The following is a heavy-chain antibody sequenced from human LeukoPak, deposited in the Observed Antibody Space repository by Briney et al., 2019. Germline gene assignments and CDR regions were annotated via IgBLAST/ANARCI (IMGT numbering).Heavy chain of an antibody. V-gene: IGHV4-39*07. J-gene: IGHJ6*03. Sequence: PSETLSLTCTVSGGSISSSSYYWGWIRQPPGKGLEWIGSIYYSGSTYYNPSLKSRVTISLDTSKNQLSLKLTSVTAADTAVYYCARGRQREMATIFSRDYSYYMDVWGKGTTVTVSS. CDR1: GGSISSSSYY. D-gene: IGHD5-24*01. CDR3: ARGRQREMATIFSRDYSYYMDV. CDR2: IYYSGST.